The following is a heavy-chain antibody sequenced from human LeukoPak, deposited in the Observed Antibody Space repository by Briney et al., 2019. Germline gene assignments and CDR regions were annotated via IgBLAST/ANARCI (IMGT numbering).Heavy chain of an antibody. CDR2: ISAYNGNT. Sequence: ASVKVSCKASGYTFTSYGISWVRQAPGQGLEWMGWISAYNGNTNYAQKLQGRVTVTTDTSTSTAYMELRSLRSDDTAVYYCARRALLLWFGESDYWGQGTLVTVSS. CDR1: GYTFTSYG. J-gene: IGHJ4*02. CDR3: ARRALLLWFGESDY. D-gene: IGHD3-10*01. V-gene: IGHV1-18*01.